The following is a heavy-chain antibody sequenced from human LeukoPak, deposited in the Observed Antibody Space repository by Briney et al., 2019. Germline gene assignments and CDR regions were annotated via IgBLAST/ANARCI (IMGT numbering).Heavy chain of an antibody. CDR1: GFTFSSYA. V-gene: IGHV3-23*01. CDR2: ISGSGGST. D-gene: IGHD2-21*02. CDR3: AKVYCGGDCYSGPFDY. J-gene: IGHJ4*02. Sequence: GGSLGLSCAASGFTFSSYAMSWVRQAPGKGLEWVSAISGSGGSTYYADSVKGRFTISRDNSKNTLYLQMNSLRAEDTAVYYCAKVYCGGDCYSGPFDYWGQGTLVTVSS.